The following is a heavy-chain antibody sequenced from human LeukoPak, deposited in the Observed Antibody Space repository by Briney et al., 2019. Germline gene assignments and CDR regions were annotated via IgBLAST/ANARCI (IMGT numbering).Heavy chain of an antibody. J-gene: IGHJ5*02. CDR2: IIPIFGTA. D-gene: IGHD6-19*01. CDR3: GSSARGSSGWYEKGYNWFDP. V-gene: IGHV1-69*13. CDR1: GGTFSSYA. Sequence: VASVKVSCKASGGTFSSYAISWVRQAPGQGLEWMGGIIPIFGTANYAQKFQGRVTITADESTSTAYMELSSLRSEDTAVYYCGSSARGSSGWYEKGYNWFDPWGQGTLVTVSS.